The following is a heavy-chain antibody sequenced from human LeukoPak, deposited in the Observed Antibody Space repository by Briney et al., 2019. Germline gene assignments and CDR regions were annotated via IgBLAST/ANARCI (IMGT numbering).Heavy chain of an antibody. CDR2: INCNSGGT. CDR3: ARVGGYIQLWSLDY. CDR1: GYTFIGYY. J-gene: IGHJ4*02. V-gene: IGHV1-2*02. Sequence: ASVKVSCKASGYTFIGYYMHWVRQAPGQGLEWMGWINCNSGGTNYAQKFQGRVTMTRDTSTTTVYMELSSLRSDDTAVYYCARVGGYIQLWSLDYWGQGTLVTVSS. D-gene: IGHD5-18*01.